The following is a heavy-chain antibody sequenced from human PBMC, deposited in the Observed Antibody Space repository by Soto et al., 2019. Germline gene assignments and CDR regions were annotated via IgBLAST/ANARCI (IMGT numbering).Heavy chain of an antibody. V-gene: IGHV3-23*01. D-gene: IGHD4-4*01. J-gene: IGHJ4*02. Sequence: EGSLRLSCAASGFTFSSYAMSWVRKAPGKGLEWVSAISGSGGSTYYADSVKGRFTISRDNSKNTLYLQMNSLRAEDTAVYYCASSSSIYSNYQRDYWGQGTLVTV. CDR3: ASSSSIYSNYQRDY. CDR1: GFTFSSYA. CDR2: ISGSGGST.